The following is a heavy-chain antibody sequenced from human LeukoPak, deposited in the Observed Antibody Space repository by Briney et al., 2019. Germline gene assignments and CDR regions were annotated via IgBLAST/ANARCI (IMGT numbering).Heavy chain of an antibody. Sequence: GGSLRLSCAASGFSFTTYWMGWVRQAPGKGLEWVANINQDESSQYYVDAVRGRFTISRDNAKNSLNLQMNSLRAEDTAVYYCASGGSSGWYRYYYYYMDVWGKGTTVTISS. CDR2: INQDESSQ. J-gene: IGHJ6*03. D-gene: IGHD6-19*01. CDR3: ASGGSSGWYRYYYYYMDV. V-gene: IGHV3-7*03. CDR1: GFSFTTYW.